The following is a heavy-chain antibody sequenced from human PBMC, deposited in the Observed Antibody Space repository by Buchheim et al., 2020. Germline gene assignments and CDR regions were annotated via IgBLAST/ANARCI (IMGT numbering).Heavy chain of an antibody. V-gene: IGHV3-30-3*01. CDR3: ARGDSDSRYYYYGMDV. CDR1: GFTFSSYA. Sequence: QVQLVESGGGVVQPGRSLRLSCAASGFTFSSYAMHWVRQAPGKGLEWVAVISYDGSKKYYADSVKGRFTISRDNSKNTLSLQMNSLRAEDTAVYYCARGDSDSRYYYYGMDVWGQGTT. CDR2: ISYDGSKK. J-gene: IGHJ6*02. D-gene: IGHD2-21*01.